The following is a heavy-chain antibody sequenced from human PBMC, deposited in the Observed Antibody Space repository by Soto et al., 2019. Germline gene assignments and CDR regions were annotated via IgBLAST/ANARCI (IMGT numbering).Heavy chain of an antibody. Sequence: SETLSLTCTVSGGSISSGDYYWSWIRQPPGKGLEWIGYIYYSGSTYYNPSLKSRVTISVDTSKNQFSLKLSSVTAADTAVYYCATRESGAAVALDIWGQGTMVTVS. J-gene: IGHJ3*02. D-gene: IGHD6-13*01. CDR3: ATRESGAAVALDI. V-gene: IGHV4-30-4*01. CDR2: IYYSGST. CDR1: GGSISSGDYY.